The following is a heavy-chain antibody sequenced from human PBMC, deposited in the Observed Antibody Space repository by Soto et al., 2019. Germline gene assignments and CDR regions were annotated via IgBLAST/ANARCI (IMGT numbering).Heavy chain of an antibody. J-gene: IGHJ4*02. CDR1: GFTFSSYG. V-gene: IGHV3-30*18. CDR3: AKDRGRRVVVAASFDY. D-gene: IGHD2-15*01. CDR2: ISYDGSNK. Sequence: QVQLVESGGGVVQPGRSLRLSCAASGFTFSSYGMHWVRQAPGKGLEWVAVISYDGSNKYYADSVKGRFTISRDNSKNTLYLQMNSLRAEDTAVYYCAKDRGRRVVVAASFDYWGQGTLVTVSS.